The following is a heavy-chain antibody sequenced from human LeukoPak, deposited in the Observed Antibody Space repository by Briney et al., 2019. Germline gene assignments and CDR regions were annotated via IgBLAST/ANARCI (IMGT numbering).Heavy chain of an antibody. CDR3: ARGGYYYDSSGYSHLPDY. V-gene: IGHV1-69*13. D-gene: IGHD3-22*01. J-gene: IGHJ4*02. CDR2: IIPIVGTT. CDR1: GGTFSSYA. Sequence: ASVKDSCKASGGTFSSYAFSWVRQAPGQGLEWMGGIIPIVGTTNYAQMFQGRVTITADESTSTAYMELSSLRSEDTAVYYCARGGYYYDSSGYSHLPDYWGQGTLVTVSA.